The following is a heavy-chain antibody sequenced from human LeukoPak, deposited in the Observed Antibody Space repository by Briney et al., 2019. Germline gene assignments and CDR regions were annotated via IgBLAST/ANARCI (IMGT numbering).Heavy chain of an antibody. J-gene: IGHJ4*02. CDR1: GYSISSGYY. D-gene: IGHD5-12*01. CDR2: IYHSGST. CDR3: ARPLYSGYPVD. V-gene: IGHV4-38-2*02. Sequence: SETLSLTCTVSGYSISSGYYWGWIRQPPGKGLEWIGSIYHSGSTYYNPSLKSRVTISVDTSKNQFSLKLSSVTAADTAVYYCARPLYSGYPVDWGQGTLVTVSS.